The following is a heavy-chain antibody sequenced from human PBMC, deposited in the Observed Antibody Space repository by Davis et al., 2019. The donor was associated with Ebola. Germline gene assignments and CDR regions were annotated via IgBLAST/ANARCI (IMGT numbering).Heavy chain of an antibody. V-gene: IGHV1-45*02. CDR2: ITPFNGNT. D-gene: IGHD3-16*01. J-gene: IGHJ3*02. Sequence: AASVKVSCKASGYTFTYRYLHWVRQAPGQALEWMGWITPFNGNTNYAQKFQDRVTITRDRSMSTAYMELSSLRSEDTAMYYCASRGRSDRGGDAFDIWGQGTMVTVSS. CDR1: GYTFTYRY. CDR3: ASRGRSDRGGDAFDI.